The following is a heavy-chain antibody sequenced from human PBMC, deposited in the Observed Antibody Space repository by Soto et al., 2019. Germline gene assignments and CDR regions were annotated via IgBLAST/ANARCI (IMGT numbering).Heavy chain of an antibody. CDR1: GDSISSYY. V-gene: IGHV4-4*07. CDR3: AREYTETVDGPTPFYFDY. J-gene: IGHJ4*02. CDR2: TYITGDT. D-gene: IGHD6-19*01. Sequence: SETLSLTCSVSGDSISSYYWSWIRQSAGKGLEWIGRTYITGDTNYNPSLKSRVTMSLDASKKQLSLKLSSVTAADTAVYYCAREYTETVDGPTPFYFDYWCQGTPVTVSS.